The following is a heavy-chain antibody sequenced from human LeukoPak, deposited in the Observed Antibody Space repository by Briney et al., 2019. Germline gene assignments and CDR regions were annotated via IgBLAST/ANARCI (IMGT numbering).Heavy chain of an antibody. J-gene: IGHJ4*02. CDR2: IKQDGSQK. V-gene: IGHV3-7*01. CDR1: GTTFSSYW. Sequence: SGGSLRLSCAASGTTFSSYWMNWVRQAPGKGLEWVANIKQDGSQKYYVDSVKGRFTISRDNAKNSLYLQMNSLRAEDTAVYYCARDLRATTSPGSPQYWGQGTLVTVSS. CDR3: ARDLRATTSPGSPQY. D-gene: IGHD1-1*01.